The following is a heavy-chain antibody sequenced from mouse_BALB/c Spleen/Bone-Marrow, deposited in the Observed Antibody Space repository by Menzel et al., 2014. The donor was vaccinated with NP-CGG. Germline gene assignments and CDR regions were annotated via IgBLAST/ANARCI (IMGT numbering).Heavy chain of an antibody. CDR1: GFNIKDTY. CDR2: IDPANGNT. J-gene: IGHJ2*01. Sequence: VQLKQSGAELVKPGASVKLSCTASGFNIKDTYMHWVKQRPEQGLEWIGRIDPANGNTKYDPKFQGKATITADTSSNTAYLQLSSLTSEDTAVYYCARRYYGSTFDYWGQGTTLTVSS. CDR3: ARRYYGSTFDY. D-gene: IGHD1-1*01. V-gene: IGHV14-3*02.